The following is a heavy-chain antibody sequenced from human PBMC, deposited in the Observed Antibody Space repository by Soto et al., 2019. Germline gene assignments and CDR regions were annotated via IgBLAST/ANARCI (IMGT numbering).Heavy chain of an antibody. V-gene: IGHV2-5*02. CDR1: GFSLSTSGVG. CDR2: IYWDDDK. Sequence: QITLKESGPTLVKPTQTLTLTCTFSGFSLSTSGVGVGWIRQPPGKALEWLALIYWDDDKRYSPSLKSRLTITKDTSKNQVVLTLPTRDPVDTATYYSAHSLITNWGSRGAFDYWGQGTLVTVSS. CDR3: AHSLITNWGSRGAFDY. J-gene: IGHJ4*02. D-gene: IGHD7-27*01.